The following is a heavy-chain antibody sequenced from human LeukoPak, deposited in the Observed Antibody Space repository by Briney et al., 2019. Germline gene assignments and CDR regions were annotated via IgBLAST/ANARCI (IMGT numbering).Heavy chain of an antibody. Sequence: SETLSLTCTVSGASISSSTYYWAWIRQPPGKSLEWIGSIYSSGLTYYHPSLKSRLTISSDTSNNQFSLKLSSVTAADTAVYYCARGLVGLDYWGQGTLVTVSS. CDR2: IYSSGLT. CDR3: ARGLVGLDY. V-gene: IGHV4-39*07. D-gene: IGHD2-21*01. CDR1: GASISSSTYY. J-gene: IGHJ4*02.